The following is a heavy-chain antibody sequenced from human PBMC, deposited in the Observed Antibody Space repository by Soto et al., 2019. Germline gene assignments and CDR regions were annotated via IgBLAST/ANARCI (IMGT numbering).Heavy chain of an antibody. CDR3: AREVVGAIGDAFDI. CDR2: IYSGGST. V-gene: IGHV3-53*01. Sequence: LRLSCAASGFTVSSNYMSWVRQAPGKGLEWVSVIYSGGSTYYADSVKGRFTISRDNSKNTLYLQMNSLRAEDTAVYYCAREVVGAIGDAFDIWGQGTMVTVSS. CDR1: GFTVSSNY. J-gene: IGHJ3*02. D-gene: IGHD1-26*01.